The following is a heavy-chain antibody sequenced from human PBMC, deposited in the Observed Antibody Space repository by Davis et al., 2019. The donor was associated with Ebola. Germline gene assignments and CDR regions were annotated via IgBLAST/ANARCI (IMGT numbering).Heavy chain of an antibody. CDR2: ISAYNGNT. V-gene: IGHV1-18*01. CDR1: GYTFRSYG. J-gene: IGHJ4*02. D-gene: IGHD4-23*01. Sequence: ASVKVSCKASGYTFRSYGISWVRQAPGQGLEWMGWISAYNGNTNYAQNFQGRVTMTTDTSTSTAYMELRSLRSDDTAVYYCARWAVITPTAWDYWGQGTLVTVSS. CDR3: ARWAVITPTAWDY.